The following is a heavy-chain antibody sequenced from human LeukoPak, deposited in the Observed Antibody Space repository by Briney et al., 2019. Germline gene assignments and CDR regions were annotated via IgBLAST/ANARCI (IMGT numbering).Heavy chain of an antibody. CDR3: AKGATYYDILTGFRYYYGMDV. D-gene: IGHD3-9*01. CDR2: IYTSGST. V-gene: IGHV3-53*01. Sequence: PGGSLRLSCAASGFTVSGNYMSWVRQDPGKGLERVSVIYTSGSTSYADSAKGRITISRDNSKNTLYLQMNSLRAGDTAVYYCAKGATYYDILTGFRYYYGMDVWGQGTTVTVSS. CDR1: GFTVSGNY. J-gene: IGHJ6*02.